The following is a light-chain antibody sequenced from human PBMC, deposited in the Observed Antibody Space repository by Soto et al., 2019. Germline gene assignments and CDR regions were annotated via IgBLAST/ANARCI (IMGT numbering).Light chain of an antibody. J-gene: IGKJ2*01. CDR1: QSISSY. CDR2: AAS. CDR3: LQDYNYPYT. Sequence: IQMTQSPSSLSASVGDRVTITCRASQSISSYLNWYQQKPGKAPKLLIYAASSLQSGVPSRFSGSGSGTDFTLTISSLQPEDFATYYCLQDYNYPYTFGQGTKLEIK. V-gene: IGKV1-6*01.